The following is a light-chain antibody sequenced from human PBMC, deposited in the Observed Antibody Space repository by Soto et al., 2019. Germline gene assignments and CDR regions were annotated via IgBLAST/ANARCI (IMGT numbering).Light chain of an antibody. J-gene: IGKJ1*01. Sequence: EIVLTQSPATLSLSRGERATLSCRASQSVSSYLAWYQQKPGQAPRLLIYDASNRATGIPARFRGSGSGTDFTLTISRLEPEDFAVYYCQQYGDSPWTFGQGTKVDIK. CDR3: QQYGDSPWT. CDR1: QSVSSY. CDR2: DAS. V-gene: IGKV3-11*01.